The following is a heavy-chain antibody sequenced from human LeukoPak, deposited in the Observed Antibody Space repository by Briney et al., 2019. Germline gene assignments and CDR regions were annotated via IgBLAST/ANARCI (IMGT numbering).Heavy chain of an antibody. CDR2: INPNSGGT. D-gene: IGHD3-9*01. Sequence: GASVKVSCKASGYTFTGYYMHWVRQAPGQGLEWMGWINPNSGGTNYAQKFQGRVTMTRDTSISTAYMELSRLRSDDTAVYYCAREEYYDILTGYPYPHPLDYWGQGTLVTVSS. J-gene: IGHJ4*02. CDR1: GYTFTGYY. V-gene: IGHV1-2*02. CDR3: AREEYYDILTGYPYPHPLDY.